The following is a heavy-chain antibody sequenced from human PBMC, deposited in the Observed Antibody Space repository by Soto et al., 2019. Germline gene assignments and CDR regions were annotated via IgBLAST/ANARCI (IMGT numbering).Heavy chain of an antibody. J-gene: IGHJ6*02. V-gene: IGHV5-51*01. CDR2: IYPGASDT. CDR3: AASIFYYGMDV. Sequence: GESLKISCKGSGYTFTNYWIGWVRQMPGKGLERKGIIYPGASDTKCNPSFQGQVTISADKSITTTYLQWGSLKASDTAIYYCAASIFYYGMDVWGQGTTVTVSS. CDR1: GYTFTNYW.